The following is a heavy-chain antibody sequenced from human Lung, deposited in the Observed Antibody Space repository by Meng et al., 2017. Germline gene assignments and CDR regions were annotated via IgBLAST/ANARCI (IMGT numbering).Heavy chain of an antibody. J-gene: IGHJ4*02. CDR1: GFSLSTSEVA. D-gene: IGHD2-2*02. CDR3: AHTRYCSRSSCYTFDY. Sequence: QITWKEYGPTLWKPTQTLTLTCTFLGFSLSTSEVAVGWIRQPPGKALEWLAVIYWDDDKRYSPSLKSRVTITKDTSKNQVVLTMTNMDSVDTGTYYCAHTRYCSRSSCYTFDYWGQGTLVTVSS. V-gene: IGHV2-5*02. CDR2: IYWDDDK.